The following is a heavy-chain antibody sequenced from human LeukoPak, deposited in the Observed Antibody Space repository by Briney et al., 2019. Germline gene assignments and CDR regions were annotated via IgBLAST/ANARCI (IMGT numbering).Heavy chain of an antibody. CDR3: AGGRFYRYCTNSVCYSY. D-gene: IGHD2-8*01. V-gene: IGHV1-8*01. CDR1: GYTFTSYD. CDR2: MNPNSGNT. Sequence: GASVKVSCKASGYTFTSYDINWVRQATGQGLEWMGWMNPNSGNTGYAQKFQGRVTMTRNTSISTAYMELSSLRSEDTAVYYCAGGRFYRYCTNSVCYSYWGQGTLVTVSS. J-gene: IGHJ4*02.